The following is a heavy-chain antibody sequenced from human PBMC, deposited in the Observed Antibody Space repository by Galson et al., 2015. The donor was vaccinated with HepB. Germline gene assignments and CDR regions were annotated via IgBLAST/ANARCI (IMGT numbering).Heavy chain of an antibody. CDR1: GFTFSSYS. V-gene: IGHV3-21*01. CDR2: ISSSSSYI. CDR3: ARELLLWFGTREGGMDV. Sequence: SLRLSCAASGFTFSSYSMNWVRQAPGKGLEWVSSISSSSSYIYYADSVKGRFTISRDNAKNSLYLQMNSLRAEDTAVYYCARELLLWFGTREGGMDVWGQGTTVTVSS. D-gene: IGHD3-10*01. J-gene: IGHJ6*02.